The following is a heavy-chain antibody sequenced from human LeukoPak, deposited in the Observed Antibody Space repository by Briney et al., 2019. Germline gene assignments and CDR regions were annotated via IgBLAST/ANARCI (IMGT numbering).Heavy chain of an antibody. J-gene: IGHJ4*02. CDR3: ARGHGWGFGHFDY. Sequence: PSETLSLTCTVSGGSISSGSYYWSWIRQPAGKGLEWIGRIYTSGSTNHNPSLKSQVTISLDTSKNQFSLKLSSVTAADTAVYYCARGHGWGFGHFDYWGQGTLVTVSS. D-gene: IGHD7-27*01. V-gene: IGHV4-61*02. CDR2: IYTSGST. CDR1: GGSISSGSYY.